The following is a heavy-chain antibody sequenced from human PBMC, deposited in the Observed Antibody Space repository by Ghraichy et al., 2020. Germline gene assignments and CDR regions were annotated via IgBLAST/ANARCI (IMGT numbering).Heavy chain of an antibody. J-gene: IGHJ6*02. CDR2: ITGGSGII. V-gene: IGHV3-21*01. D-gene: IGHD2-2*01. Sequence: GESLNISCSASGFTFGDYTMNWIRQAPGKGLQWVSSITGGSGIIYYAHSVRGRFTTSRDNAKNSLYLQMNTVRAEDTAVHYCARDSVPASIPDGVDVWGQGTTVIVAS. CDR3: ARDSVPASIPDGVDV. CDR1: GFTFGDYT.